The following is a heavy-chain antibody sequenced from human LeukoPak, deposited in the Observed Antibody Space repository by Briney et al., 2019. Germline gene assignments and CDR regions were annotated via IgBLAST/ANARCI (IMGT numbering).Heavy chain of an antibody. J-gene: IGHJ3*02. D-gene: IGHD1-26*01. CDR3: AREVVGAQCALDI. V-gene: IGHV3-7*01. Sequence: PGGSLRLSCGASGFTFSSFWMSWVRQAPGKGLEWLANIKKDGSEKHIVDSVKGRFTISRDNVKNSLYLQMNSLRVEDTAVYYCAREVVGAQCALDIWGQGTMVTVAS. CDR1: GFTFSSFW. CDR2: IKKDGSEK.